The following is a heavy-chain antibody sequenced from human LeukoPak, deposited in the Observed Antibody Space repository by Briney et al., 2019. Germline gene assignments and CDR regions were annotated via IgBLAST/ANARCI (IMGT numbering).Heavy chain of an antibody. J-gene: IGHJ4*02. Sequence: PGGSLRLSCAASGFTFSSYGMHWVRQAPGKGLEWVAFIRYDGSNKYYADSVKGRFTISRDNSKNTLYLQMNSLRAEDTAVYYCAKDHYDFWSGYYTGTILDYWGQGTLVTVSS. CDR3: AKDHYDFWSGYYTGTILDY. CDR1: GFTFSSYG. CDR2: IRYDGSNK. D-gene: IGHD3-3*01. V-gene: IGHV3-30*02.